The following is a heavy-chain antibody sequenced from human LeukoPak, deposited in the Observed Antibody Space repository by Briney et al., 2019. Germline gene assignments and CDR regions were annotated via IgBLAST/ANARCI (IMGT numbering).Heavy chain of an antibody. V-gene: IGHV4-34*01. CDR1: GTSFSDYY. J-gene: IGHJ6*02. D-gene: IGHD3-9*01. CDR3: ATLQDYDILTGLYGMDV. CDR2: INHSGST. Sequence: PSETLSLTCAVYGTSFSDYYWSWIRQPPGKGLEWIGDINHSGSTNYNPSLKSRVTISVDTSKNQFSLKLSSVTAADTAVYYCATLQDYDILTGLYGMDVWGQGTTVTVSS.